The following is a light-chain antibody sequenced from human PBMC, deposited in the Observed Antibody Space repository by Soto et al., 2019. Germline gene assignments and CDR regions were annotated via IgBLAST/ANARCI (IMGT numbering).Light chain of an antibody. V-gene: IGKV4-1*01. Sequence: EIVMTQSPDSLAVSLGERATINCKSSQSVLYNSNNKNYLAWYQQKPGQPPKLLIYWASTRESGVPDRFSGSGSGTDFTLTISTLQAADVAVYYCQQYYSSPYTFGQGTKLEIK. J-gene: IGKJ2*01. CDR3: QQYYSSPYT. CDR2: WAS. CDR1: QSVLYNSNNKNY.